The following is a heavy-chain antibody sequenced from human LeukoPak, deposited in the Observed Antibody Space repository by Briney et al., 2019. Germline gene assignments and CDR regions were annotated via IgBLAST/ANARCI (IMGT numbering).Heavy chain of an antibody. D-gene: IGHD3-22*01. V-gene: IGHV4-31*03. CDR3: ARGTYYYDSSGYYYKYYFDY. Sequence: PSETLSLTCTVSGGSISSGGYYWSWIRQHPGKGLEWIGYIYYSGSTYYNPSLKSRVTISVDTSKNQFSLELSSVTAADTAVYYCARGTYYYDSSGYYYKYYFDYWGQGTLVTVSS. J-gene: IGHJ4*02. CDR2: IYYSGST. CDR1: GGSISSGGYY.